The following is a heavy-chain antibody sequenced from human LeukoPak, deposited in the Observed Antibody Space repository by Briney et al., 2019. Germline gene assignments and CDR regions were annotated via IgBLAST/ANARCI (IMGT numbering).Heavy chain of an antibody. V-gene: IGHV4-59*01. CDR2: IYYSGST. CDR1: GGSISSYY. J-gene: IGHJ5*02. D-gene: IGHD3-10*01. CDR3: ARVGAMYYYGSGPHWFDP. Sequence: SETLSLTCTVSGGSISSYYWSWIRQPPGKGLEWIGYIYYSGSTNYNPSLKSRVTISVDTSKNQSSLKLSSVTAADTAVYYCARVGAMYYYGSGPHWFDPWGQGTLVTVPS.